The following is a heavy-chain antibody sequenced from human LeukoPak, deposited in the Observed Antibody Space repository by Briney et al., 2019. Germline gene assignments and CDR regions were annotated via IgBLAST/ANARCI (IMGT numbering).Heavy chain of an antibody. V-gene: IGHV3-48*01. J-gene: IGHJ3*02. CDR2: ISSSSSTI. Sequence: GGSLRLSCAASGFTFSSYSMNWVRQAPGKGLEWVSYISSSSSTIYYADSVKGRFTISRDNAKNSLYLQMNSLRAEDTAVYYCAKDSGYSSSWYLDAFDIWGQGTMVTVSS. CDR1: GFTFSSYS. D-gene: IGHD6-13*01. CDR3: AKDSGYSSSWYLDAFDI.